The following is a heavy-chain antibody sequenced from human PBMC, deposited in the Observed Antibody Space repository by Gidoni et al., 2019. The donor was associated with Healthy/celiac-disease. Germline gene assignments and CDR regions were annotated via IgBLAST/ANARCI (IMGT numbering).Heavy chain of an antibody. CDR2: IKSKTDGGTT. D-gene: IGHD3-3*01. V-gene: IGHV3-15*01. J-gene: IGHJ4*02. CDR1: GFTFSNAW. CDR3: TTERFYDFWSGYYTVGGS. Sequence: EVQLVESGGGLVKPGGSLRLSCAACGFTFSNAWMSWVRQAPGKGLEWVGRIKSKTDGGTTDYAAPVKGRFTISRDDSTNTLYLQMNSLKTEDTAVYYCTTERFYDFWSGYYTVGGSWGQGTLVTVSS.